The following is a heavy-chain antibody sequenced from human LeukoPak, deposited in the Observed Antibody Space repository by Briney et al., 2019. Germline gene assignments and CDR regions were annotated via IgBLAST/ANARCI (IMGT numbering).Heavy chain of an antibody. CDR2: IYYSGST. V-gene: IGHV4-39*01. Sequence: SETLSLTCTVSGGSISSSSYYWGWIRQPPGKGLEGIGSIYYSGSTYYNPSLKSRVTISVDTSKTQFSLKLSSVTAADTAVYYCARRHSSGWLFDYWGQGTLVTVSS. CDR3: ARRHSSGWLFDY. D-gene: IGHD6-19*01. CDR1: GGSISSSSYY. J-gene: IGHJ4*02.